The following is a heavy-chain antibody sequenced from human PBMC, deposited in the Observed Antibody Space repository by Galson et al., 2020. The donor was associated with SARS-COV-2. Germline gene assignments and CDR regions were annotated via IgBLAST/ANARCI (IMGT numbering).Heavy chain of an antibody. CDR1: RYAFNNHG. CDR3: ARDPRFSGSGYGGEKGFDI. D-gene: IGHD6-13*01. Sequence: ASVKVSCKASRYAFNNHGISCVRQAPGRGLKRMGWTSGYNATTPYAENLQGRVMLTTDASTTTAYMELRSLRSDDSAIYYCARDPRFSGSGYGGEKGFDIWGQGTMVTVSS. V-gene: IGHV1-18*01. J-gene: IGHJ3*02. CDR2: TSGYNATT.